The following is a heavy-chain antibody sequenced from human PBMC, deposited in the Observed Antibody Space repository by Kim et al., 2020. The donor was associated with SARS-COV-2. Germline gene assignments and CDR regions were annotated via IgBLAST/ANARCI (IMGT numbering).Heavy chain of an antibody. J-gene: IGHJ4*02. Sequence: ADTVKGRFTRSRDNSKNTLYLHMSCLKAEDTAVYYCAKRFGSSTWYYFDYWGQGTLVTGSS. CDR3: AKRFGSSTWYYFDY. V-gene: IGHV3-23*01. D-gene: IGHD6-13*01.